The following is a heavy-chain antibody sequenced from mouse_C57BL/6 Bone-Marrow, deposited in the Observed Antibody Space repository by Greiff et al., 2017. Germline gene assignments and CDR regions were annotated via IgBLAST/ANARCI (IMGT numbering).Heavy chain of an antibody. J-gene: IGHJ2*01. CDR1: GYTFTTYP. CDR2: FHPYNVDT. V-gene: IGHV1-47*01. Sequence: VKLQESGAELVKPGASVKMSCKASGYTFTTYPIEWMKQNHGKSLEWIGNFHPYNVDTKYNAKFKGKATLTVEKSSSTVYLELSRLTSDDAAVYYWARGGNYGGYYFDYWGQGTTLTVSS. CDR3: ARGGNYGGYYFDY. D-gene: IGHD2-1*01.